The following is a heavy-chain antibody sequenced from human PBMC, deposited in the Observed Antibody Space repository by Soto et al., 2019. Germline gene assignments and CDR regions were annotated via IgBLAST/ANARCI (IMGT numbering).Heavy chain of an antibody. D-gene: IGHD3-3*01. CDR2: IYYSGST. V-gene: IGHV4-31*03. Sequence: PSETLSLTFTVSGGPISSGGYYWSCIRQHPWKGLEWIGYIYYSGSTYYNPSLKSRVTISVDTSKNQFSLKLSSVTAADKAVYYCARADKTNNLLEWLLKGHNWFDHWGQGTLVTLS. CDR1: GGPISSGGYY. J-gene: IGHJ5*02. CDR3: ARADKTNNLLEWLLKGHNWFDH.